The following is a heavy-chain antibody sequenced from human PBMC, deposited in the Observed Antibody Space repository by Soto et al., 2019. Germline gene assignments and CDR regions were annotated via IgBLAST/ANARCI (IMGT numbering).Heavy chain of an antibody. D-gene: IGHD1-26*01. J-gene: IGHJ4*02. CDR1: GFTFSSYA. CDR3: ASRLLPWEPSDY. V-gene: IGHV3-23*01. Sequence: EVQLLESGGGLVQPGGSLRLSCAASGFTFSSYAMSWVRQAPGKGLEWVSAISGSGGSTYYADSVKGRFTISRDNSKNTLYPQMNSLSAEDTAVYYCASRLLPWEPSDYWGQGTLVTVSS. CDR2: ISGSGGST.